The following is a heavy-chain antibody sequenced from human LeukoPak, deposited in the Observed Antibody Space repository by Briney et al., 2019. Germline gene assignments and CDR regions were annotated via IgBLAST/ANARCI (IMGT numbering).Heavy chain of an antibody. V-gene: IGHV3-66*01. CDR1: GFTVSSNY. J-gene: IGHJ6*02. CDR2: VYAGDTT. D-gene: IGHD3-10*01. Sequence: PGGSLRLSWAASGFTVSSNYMTWVRQPPGKGLEWVAVVYAGDTTYYADSVKGRFTISRDNSKNTLYLQMNSLRAEDTAVYYCARDAHTSSGSYWGGVDYYYGLDVWGQGTTVTVSS. CDR3: ARDAHTSSGSYWGGVDYYYGLDV.